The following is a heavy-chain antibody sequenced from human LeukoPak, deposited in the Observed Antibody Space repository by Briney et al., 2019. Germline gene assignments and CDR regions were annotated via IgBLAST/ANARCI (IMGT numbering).Heavy chain of an antibody. CDR3: AASAVAGTGDY. Sequence: SETLSLTCTVSGGSISSYYWSWIRQPPGNGLEWIGYIYYSGSTNYNPSLKSRVTISVDTSKNQFSLKLSSVTAADTAVYYCAASAVAGTGDYWGQGTLVTVSS. J-gene: IGHJ4*02. D-gene: IGHD6-19*01. CDR1: GGSISSYY. CDR2: IYYSGST. V-gene: IGHV4-59*01.